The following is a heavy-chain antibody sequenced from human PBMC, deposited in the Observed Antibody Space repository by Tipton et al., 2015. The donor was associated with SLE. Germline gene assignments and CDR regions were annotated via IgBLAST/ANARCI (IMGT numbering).Heavy chain of an antibody. V-gene: IGHV4-31*03. CDR3: ARWSHVYGGPVFDY. D-gene: IGHD4-23*01. J-gene: IGHJ4*02. Sequence: TLSLTRTVSGDSISSGCYSWGWIRQHPGKGLEWIGYMYNSGTYYNPSLKSRVTVTEDTSKNQFSLTLRSVTAADTAVYYCARWSHVYGGPVFDYWGQGTLVTVSA. CDR1: GDSISSGCYS. CDR2: MYNSGT.